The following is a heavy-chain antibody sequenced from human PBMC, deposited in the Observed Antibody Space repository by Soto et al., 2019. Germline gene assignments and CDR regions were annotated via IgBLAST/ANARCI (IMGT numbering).Heavy chain of an antibody. CDR1: GYTFTTFG. Sequence: QIQLVQSGPEVTKTGASVKVSCKASGYTFTTFGINWVRQAPGQGLEWMGCITAYDGKIKYAQNFQGRVTMTIDTPTSTGYLELRGLRSDDTAVYFCARGLTYGDFDFWGQGTLVDVSS. CDR3: ARGLTYGDFDF. CDR2: ITAYDGKI. D-gene: IGHD4-17*01. J-gene: IGHJ5*01. V-gene: IGHV1-18*01.